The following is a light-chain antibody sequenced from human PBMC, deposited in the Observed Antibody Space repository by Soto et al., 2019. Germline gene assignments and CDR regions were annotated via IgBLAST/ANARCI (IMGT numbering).Light chain of an antibody. CDR1: PSVSSSF. J-gene: IGKJ3*01. Sequence: EIVLTQSPGTLSLSPGERATLSCRASPSVSSSFLAWYQQRPGQAPRLLIFGASYRATGIPDRFSGSGSGTDFTLTISRLEPEDFAVDYGQHYGDSPPEYTFGPGTNVDSK. CDR3: QHYGDSPPEYT. V-gene: IGKV3-20*01. CDR2: GAS.